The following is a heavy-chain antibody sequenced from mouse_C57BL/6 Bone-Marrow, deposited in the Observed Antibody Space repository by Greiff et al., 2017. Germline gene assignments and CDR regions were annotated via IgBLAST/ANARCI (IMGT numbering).Heavy chain of an antibody. J-gene: IGHJ1*03. Sequence: EVQLQQSGAELVRPGASVKLSCPASGFNIKDDYMHWVKQRPEQGLEWIGWIDPENGDTEYASKFQGKATITADTSSNTAYLQLSSLTSEDTAVYYCTTGYFDVWGTGTTVTVSS. CDR3: TTGYFDV. CDR2: IDPENGDT. V-gene: IGHV14-4*01. CDR1: GFNIKDDY.